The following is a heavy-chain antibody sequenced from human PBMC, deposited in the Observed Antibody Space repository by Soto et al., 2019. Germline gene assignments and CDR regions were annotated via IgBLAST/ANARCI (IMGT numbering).Heavy chain of an antibody. Sequence: QVQLVQSGAEVKKPGSSVKVSCKASGGTFSSYTISWVRQAPGQGLEWMGRIIPIPGIANYAQKFQGRVTITADKSTSTDYMELSSLSSEDTAVYYCAREGSYESYYYYYMDVWGKGTTVTVSS. D-gene: IGHD3-16*01. J-gene: IGHJ6*03. CDR1: GGTFSSYT. V-gene: IGHV1-69*08. CDR3: AREGSYESYYYYYMDV. CDR2: IIPIPGIA.